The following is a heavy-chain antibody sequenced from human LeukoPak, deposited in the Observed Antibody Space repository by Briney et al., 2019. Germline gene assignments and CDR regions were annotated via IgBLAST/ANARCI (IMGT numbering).Heavy chain of an antibody. J-gene: IGHJ3*02. Sequence: ASVKVSCKASGYTFTSYDINWVRQATGQGLEWMGWMNPNSGNTGYAQKFPGRVTMTRNTSISTAYMELSSLRSEDTAVYYCASRLTGDDLADAFDIWGQGTMVTVSS. D-gene: IGHD7-27*01. CDR3: ASRLTGDDLADAFDI. V-gene: IGHV1-8*01. CDR1: GYTFTSYD. CDR2: MNPNSGNT.